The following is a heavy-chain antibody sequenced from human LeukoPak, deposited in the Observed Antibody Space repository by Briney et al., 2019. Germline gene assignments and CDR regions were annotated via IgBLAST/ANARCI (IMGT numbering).Heavy chain of an antibody. J-gene: IGHJ6*02. CDR2: IYYGGST. V-gene: IGHV4-39*01. Sequence: SETLSLTCTVSGDSMTSSNHYWVWIRQPPGKGLEWIGSIYYGGSTYYNPSLKSRVTISQDTSKNQFSLKVNTVTAADTAVYHCTRRSHCTGDSCYPVWGQGTTVTVSS. CDR3: TRRSHCTGDSCYPV. D-gene: IGHD2-15*01. CDR1: GDSMTSSNHY.